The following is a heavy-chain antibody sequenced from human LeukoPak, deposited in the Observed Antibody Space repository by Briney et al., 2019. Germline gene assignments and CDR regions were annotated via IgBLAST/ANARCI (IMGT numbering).Heavy chain of an antibody. J-gene: IGHJ4*02. CDR2: IWYDGSNK. Sequence: GGSLRLSCAASGFIFSSHGMHWVRQAPGKGLEWVAVIWYDGSNKYYADSVRGRFTISRDNSKNTLYLQMNSLRAEDTAVYYCARVSTTRIGPLDYWGQGTLVTVSS. D-gene: IGHD4-11*01. V-gene: IGHV3-33*01. CDR3: ARVSTTRIGPLDY. CDR1: GFIFSSHG.